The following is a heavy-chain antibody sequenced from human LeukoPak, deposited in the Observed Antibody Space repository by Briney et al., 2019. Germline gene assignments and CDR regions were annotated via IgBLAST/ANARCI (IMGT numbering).Heavy chain of an antibody. CDR1: GGYISSDHYY. V-gene: IGHV4-61*02. J-gene: IGHJ4*01. CDR3: GRDSFDGSGYRPFDF. Sequence: PSETLFLTCTVSGGYISSDHYYSNWIRQPAGKGLKWIGRIYTGGSTNYNPSLKSRVTISIDPSKKQFSQKLSSVTAADAAVYYCGRDSFDGSGYRPFDFWGQGTMVSVSS. D-gene: IGHD3-22*01. CDR2: IYTGGST.